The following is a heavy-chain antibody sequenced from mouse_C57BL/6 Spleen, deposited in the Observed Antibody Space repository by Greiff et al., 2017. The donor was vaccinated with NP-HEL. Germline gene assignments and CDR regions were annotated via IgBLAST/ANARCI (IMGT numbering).Heavy chain of an antibody. CDR2: IYPGSGST. J-gene: IGHJ4*01. Sequence: QVQLQQPGAELVKPGASVKMSCKASGYTFTSYWITWVKQRPGQGLEWIGDIYPGSGSTNYNEKFKSKATLTVYTSSSTAYMQLSSLTSEDSAVYYCARSTTVAYYAMDYWGQGTSVTVSS. V-gene: IGHV1-55*01. D-gene: IGHD1-1*01. CDR1: GYTFTSYW. CDR3: ARSTTVAYYAMDY.